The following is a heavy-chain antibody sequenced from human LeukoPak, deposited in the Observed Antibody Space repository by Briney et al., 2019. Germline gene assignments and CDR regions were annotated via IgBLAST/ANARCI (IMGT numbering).Heavy chain of an antibody. D-gene: IGHD3-22*01. CDR3: ARGHYDSSGFFDY. Sequence: PGGSLRLSCAASGFTVSSNYMSWVRQAPGKGLEWVSVIYSGGSTYYADSVKGRFTISRDNSKNTLYLQMNSLRAEDTAVYYCARGHYDSSGFFDYWGQGTQVTVSS. CDR2: IYSGGST. V-gene: IGHV3-53*01. J-gene: IGHJ4*02. CDR1: GFTVSSNY.